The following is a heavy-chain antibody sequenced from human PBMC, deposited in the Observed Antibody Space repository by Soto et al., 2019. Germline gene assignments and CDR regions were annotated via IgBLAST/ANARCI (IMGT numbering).Heavy chain of an antibody. CDR1: GFTFSDYY. V-gene: IGHV3-11*06. CDR2: ISSSSSYT. Sequence: GGSLRLSCAASGFTFSDYYMNWISQDPGKGLEWVSYISSSSSYTNYADSVKGRFTISRDNAKNSLYLQMNSLRAEDTAVYYCVRGRHPLLRFFEWLLDFDYWGQGTLVTVSS. J-gene: IGHJ4*02. D-gene: IGHD3-3*01. CDR3: VRGRHPLLRFFEWLLDFDY.